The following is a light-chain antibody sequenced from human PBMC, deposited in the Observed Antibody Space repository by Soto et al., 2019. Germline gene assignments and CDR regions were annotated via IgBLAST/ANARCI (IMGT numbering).Light chain of an antibody. J-gene: IGKJ1*01. CDR1: QSIGSW. V-gene: IGKV1-5*01. CDR3: EPDKNYWK. CDR2: DAS. Sequence: MTHPPHPKCGSVGGRGTITCRASQSIGSWLDWYQQKPGKAPKLLIYDASSLESGVPSRFSGSASGTEFILPICSLPPDAFLTYYWEPDKNYWKFAEGTKVDI.